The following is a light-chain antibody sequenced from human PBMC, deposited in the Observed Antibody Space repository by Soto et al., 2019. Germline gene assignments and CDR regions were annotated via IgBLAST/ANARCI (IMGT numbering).Light chain of an antibody. CDR1: QSINNY. V-gene: IGKV1-39*01. CDR2: AAS. J-gene: IGKJ2*01. CDR3: QQSYRTPIA. Sequence: DIQMTQSPSTLSASVGDRVTITCRASQSINNYLNWFQQKSGEAPKLLIYAASSLHGGVPSRFSRGGSGTEFTLTISSLQPEDFATYYCQQSYRTPIAFGPGTKVEI.